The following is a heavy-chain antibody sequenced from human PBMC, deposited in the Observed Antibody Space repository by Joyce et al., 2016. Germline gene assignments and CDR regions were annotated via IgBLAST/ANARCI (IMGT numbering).Heavy chain of an antibody. V-gene: IGHV3-21*02. D-gene: IGHD3-22*01. J-gene: IGHJ6*02. CDR3: ARDGRYYDRRVRGLGMDV. CDR1: GFTFSTYS. CDR2: ISSSSTYT. Sequence: EEQLVESGGGLVSPGGSLTLSCAASGFTFSTYSINWIRQSRGKGVEWVSSISSSSTYTCYADSVKGRFAISRDNVKNSASLQMNGLRPEDTAVYYCARDGRYYDRRVRGLGMDVWGQGTTVIVSS.